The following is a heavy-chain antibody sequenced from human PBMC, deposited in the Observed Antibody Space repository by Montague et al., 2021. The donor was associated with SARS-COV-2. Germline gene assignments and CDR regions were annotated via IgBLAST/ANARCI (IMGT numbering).Heavy chain of an antibody. CDR2: IYYSGST. V-gene: IGHV4-31*03. D-gene: IGHD3-3*01. Sequence: TLSLTCTVSGGSISSGGYYWSWIRQHPGKGLEWIGYIYYSGSTYYNPSLKSRVTISVDTSKNQFSLKLSSVTAADTAVYYRARAPTIFGVVISAFDIWGQGTMVTVSS. CDR3: ARAPTIFGVVISAFDI. J-gene: IGHJ3*02. CDR1: GGSISSGGYY.